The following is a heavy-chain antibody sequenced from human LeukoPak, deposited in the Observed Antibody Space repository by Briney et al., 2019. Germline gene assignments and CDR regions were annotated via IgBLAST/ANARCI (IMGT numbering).Heavy chain of an antibody. Sequence: ASETLSLTCTVSGGSISSYYWSWIRQPPGKGLEWIGYIYYSGSTNYNPSLKSRVTISVGTSKNQFSLKLSSVTAADTAVYYCARTRESGIAARRPLFDYWGQGTLVTVSS. D-gene: IGHD6-6*01. J-gene: IGHJ4*02. CDR1: GGSISSYY. V-gene: IGHV4-59*01. CDR3: ARTRESGIAARRPLFDY. CDR2: IYYSGST.